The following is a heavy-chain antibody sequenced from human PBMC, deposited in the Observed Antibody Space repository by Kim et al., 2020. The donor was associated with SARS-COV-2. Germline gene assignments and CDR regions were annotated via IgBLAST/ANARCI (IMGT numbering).Heavy chain of an antibody. V-gene: IGHV3-11*01. CDR3: AREGIVVVPAAAIFDY. Sequence: GGSLRLSCAASGFTFSDYYMSWIRQAPGKGLEWVSYISSSGSTIYYADSVKGRFTISRDNAKNSLYLQMNSLRAEDTAVYYCAREGIVVVPAAAIFDYWGQGTLVTVSS. CDR2: ISSSGSTI. CDR1: GFTFSDYY. D-gene: IGHD2-2*01. J-gene: IGHJ4*02.